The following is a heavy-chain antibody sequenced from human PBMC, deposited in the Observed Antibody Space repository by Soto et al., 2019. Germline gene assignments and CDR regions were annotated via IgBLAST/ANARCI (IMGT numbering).Heavy chain of an antibody. CDR1: GFTVSSNY. Sequence: EVQLVESGGGLVQPGGSLRLSCAASGFTVSSNYMSWVRQAPGKGLEWVSVIYSGGSTYYADSVKGRFTISRDNSKDTLYLQRNSLRAEDTAVYYCARASIAVAGTVDYWGQGTLVTVSS. V-gene: IGHV3-66*01. CDR3: ARASIAVAGTVDY. J-gene: IGHJ4*02. CDR2: IYSGGST. D-gene: IGHD6-19*01.